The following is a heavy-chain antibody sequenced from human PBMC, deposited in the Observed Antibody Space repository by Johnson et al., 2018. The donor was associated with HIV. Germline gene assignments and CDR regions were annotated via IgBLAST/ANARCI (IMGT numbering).Heavy chain of an antibody. V-gene: IGHV3-NL1*01. J-gene: IGHJ3*02. CDR2: INWNGGRT. CDR1: GFTFSSYA. D-gene: IGHD3-10*01. Sequence: QVQLVESGGGVVQPGRSLRLSCAASGFTFSSYAMHWVRQAPGKGLEWVSGINWNGGRTGYTDSVNGRFTISRDNSKNTLYLQMNSLRAEDTAVYYCARERATLWFRASGAAFDIWGQGTMVTVSS. CDR3: ARERATLWFRASGAAFDI.